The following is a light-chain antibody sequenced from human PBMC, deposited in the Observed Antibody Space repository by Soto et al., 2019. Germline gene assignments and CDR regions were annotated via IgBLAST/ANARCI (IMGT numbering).Light chain of an antibody. V-gene: IGKV3-20*01. CDR3: QQYGRT. CDR1: QSISDT. Sequence: EIVMTQSPATLSVSPGGRATLSCRASQSISDTLAWYQQKPGQAPRLLIYGASSRATGIPDRFSGSGSGTDFTLTISRLEPEDFAVYYCQQYGRTFGQGTRLEIK. J-gene: IGKJ5*01. CDR2: GAS.